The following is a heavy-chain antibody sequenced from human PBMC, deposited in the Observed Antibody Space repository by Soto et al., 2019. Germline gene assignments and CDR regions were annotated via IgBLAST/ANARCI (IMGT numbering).Heavy chain of an antibody. D-gene: IGHD3-10*01. J-gene: IGHJ5*02. CDR3: AREVTMVRGVIGWFDP. CDR1: GGTFSSYA. V-gene: IGHV1-69*01. Sequence: QVQLVQSGAEVKKPGSSVKVSCKASGGTFSSYAISWVRQAPGQGLEWMGGIIPIFGTAKYAQKFQGRVTITADESTSTAYMELSSLRSEDTAVYYCAREVTMVRGVIGWFDPWGQGTLVTVSA. CDR2: IIPIFGTA.